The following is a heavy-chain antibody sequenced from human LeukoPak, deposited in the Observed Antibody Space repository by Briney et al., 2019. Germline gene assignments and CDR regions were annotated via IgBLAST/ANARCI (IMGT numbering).Heavy chain of an antibody. V-gene: IGHV3-30*18. J-gene: IGHJ6*02. CDR1: GFTFVING. Sequence: PGGSWEPSFQAPGFTFVINGLTWARKAPAKGLDCLPFISYDGSNKHYADSVKGRFTISRDNSKNTLYLQMSSLRAEDTAVYYCAKVVSPMGYYGMDVWGQGTTVTVSS. CDR3: AKVVSPMGYYGMDV. D-gene: IGHD3-16*02. CDR2: ISYDGSNK.